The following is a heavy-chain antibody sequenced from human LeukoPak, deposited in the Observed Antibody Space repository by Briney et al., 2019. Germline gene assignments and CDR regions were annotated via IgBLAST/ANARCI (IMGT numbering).Heavy chain of an antibody. J-gene: IGHJ3*02. CDR3: ARDRILTTRVYAFDI. CDR2: YHSGST. D-gene: IGHD4-11*01. V-gene: IGHV4-30-2*01. Sequence: YHSGSTYYNPSLKSRVTISVDRSKNQFSLKLSSVTAADTAVYYCARDRILTTRVYAFDIWGQGTMVTVSS.